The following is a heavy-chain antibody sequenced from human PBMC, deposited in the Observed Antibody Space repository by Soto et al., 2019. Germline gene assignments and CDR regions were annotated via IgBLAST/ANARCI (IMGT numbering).Heavy chain of an antibody. D-gene: IGHD6-19*01. J-gene: IGHJ3*02. CDR1: DGYFSTYY. CDR2: INYSGSN. CDR3: ARGGSSDWQVAFDI. V-gene: IGHV4-34*01. Sequence: QVQQHQWGAGLLKPSETLSLTCAVDDGYFSTYYWNWIRQSPGKGLEWIGKINYSGSNNYNPSLKSRVTISIDMSKNQVSLKLTAVTAADTAVYFWARGGSSDWQVAFDIWGQGTTVTVSS.